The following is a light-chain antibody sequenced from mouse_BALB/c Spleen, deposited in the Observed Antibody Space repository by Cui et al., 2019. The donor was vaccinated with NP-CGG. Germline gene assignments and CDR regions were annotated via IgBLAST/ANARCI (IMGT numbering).Light chain of an antibody. Sequence: HAVVTQESTLTISPGETVTLTCRSSTGAVTTSNYANWVQEKPDHLFTGLIGGTNNRAPGVPARFSGSLIGDKAALTISGPQTEDEAIYFCALWYSNHWVFGGGTKLTVL. CDR3: ALWYSNHWV. V-gene: IGLV1*01. CDR2: GTN. CDR1: TGAVTTSNY. J-gene: IGLJ1*01.